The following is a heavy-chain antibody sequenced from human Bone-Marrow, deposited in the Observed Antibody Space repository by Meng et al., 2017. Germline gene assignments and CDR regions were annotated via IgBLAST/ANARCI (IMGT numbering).Heavy chain of an antibody. CDR3: ARVEATVTIPPWFDP. D-gene: IGHD4-17*01. CDR2: IYSGGST. CDR1: GFTVSSNY. Sequence: EFGGGVGRRGGCWDFSCAALGFTVSSNYMSWVRRAPGKGLEWVSVIYSGGSTYYADSVKGRFTISRDNSKNTLYLQMNSLRAEDTAVYYCARVEATVTIPPWFDPWGQGTLVTVSS. V-gene: IGHV3-66*02. J-gene: IGHJ5*02.